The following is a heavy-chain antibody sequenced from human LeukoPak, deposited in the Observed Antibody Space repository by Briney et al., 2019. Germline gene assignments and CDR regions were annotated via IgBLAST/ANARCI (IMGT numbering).Heavy chain of an antibody. J-gene: IGHJ4*02. D-gene: IGHD3-10*01. V-gene: IGHV1-18*01. CDR3: ARDRWRTGDLTMALD. CDR2: ISAYNGNT. Sequence: GASVKVSCKASGYTFTSYGMSWVRQAPGQGLEWMGWISAYNGNTNYAQKLQGRVTMTTDTSTSTAYMELRSLRSDDTAVYYCARDRWRTGDLTMALDWGQGTLVTVSS. CDR1: GYTFTSYG.